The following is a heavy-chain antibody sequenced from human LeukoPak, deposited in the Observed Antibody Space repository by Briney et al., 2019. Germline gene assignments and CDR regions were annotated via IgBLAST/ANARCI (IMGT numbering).Heavy chain of an antibody. D-gene: IGHD2-2*01. J-gene: IGHJ4*02. CDR2: ISGSGDTT. Sequence: GGSLRLSCTASRFTYNTYAMSWVRQAPGKGVEGVSSISGSGDTTYYKGSVKGRFTISRDNSKNALYLQRSSLRAEDTAVYYCAKSQRNDQQVVQRIDYWGQGTLVTVSS. V-gene: IGHV3-23*01. CDR1: RFTYNTYA. CDR3: AKSQRNDQQVVQRIDY.